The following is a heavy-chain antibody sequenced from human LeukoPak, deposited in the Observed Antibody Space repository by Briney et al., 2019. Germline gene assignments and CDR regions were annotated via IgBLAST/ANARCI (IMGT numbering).Heavy chain of an antibody. Sequence: SGPTLVNPTQTLTLTCTFSGFSLSTSGMCVSWIRQPPGKALEWLARIDWDDDKYYSTSLKTRFTISKDTSKNQVVLTMTNMDPVDTATYYCARFGDFFYFDYWGQGTLVTVSS. D-gene: IGHD3-10*01. CDR3: ARFGDFFYFDY. J-gene: IGHJ4*02. V-gene: IGHV2-70*11. CDR2: IDWDDDK. CDR1: GFSLSTSGMC.